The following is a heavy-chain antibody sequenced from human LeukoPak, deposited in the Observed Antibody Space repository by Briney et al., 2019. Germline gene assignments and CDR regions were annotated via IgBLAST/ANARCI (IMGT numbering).Heavy chain of an antibody. CDR1: GGSFSGYY. CDR3: AKLVSDPYYYYYYYMDV. V-gene: IGHV4-34*01. CDR2: INHSGST. Sequence: SETPSLTCAVYGGSFSGYYWSWIRQPPGKGLEWIGEINHSGSTNYNPSLKSRVTISVDTSKNQFSLKLSSVTAADTAVYYCAKLVSDPYYYYYYYMDVWGKGTTVTVSS. J-gene: IGHJ6*03. D-gene: IGHD6-13*01.